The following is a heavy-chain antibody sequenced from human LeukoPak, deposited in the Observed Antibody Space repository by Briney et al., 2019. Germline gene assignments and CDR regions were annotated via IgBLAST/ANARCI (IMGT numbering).Heavy chain of an antibody. CDR2: ISGSGGST. J-gene: IGHJ5*02. CDR1: TFSFSAYA. D-gene: IGHD6-6*01. CDR3: AKDRASIRFDP. Sequence: GGSLRLSCVASTFSFSAYAMTWVRQAPGKGLEWVSAISGSGGSTYYADSVNGRFTISRDNSKNTLYLQMNSLRAEDTAVYYCAKDRASIRFDPWGQGTLVTVSS. V-gene: IGHV3-23*01.